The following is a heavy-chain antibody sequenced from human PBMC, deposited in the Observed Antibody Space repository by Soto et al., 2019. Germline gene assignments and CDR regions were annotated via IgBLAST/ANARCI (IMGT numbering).Heavy chain of an antibody. J-gene: IGHJ4*02. CDR2: INPSGGST. Sequence: QVQLVQSGAEVKKPGATVKVSCKASGYTFTSYYMHWVRQAPGQGLEWMGIINPSGGSTSYAQKFQGRVTMTRDTSTSTVYMELSSLRSEDTAVYYCARATSIAAAGTITLPYDYWGQGTLVTVSS. CDR3: ARATSIAAAGTITLPYDY. D-gene: IGHD6-13*01. V-gene: IGHV1-46*03. CDR1: GYTFTSYY.